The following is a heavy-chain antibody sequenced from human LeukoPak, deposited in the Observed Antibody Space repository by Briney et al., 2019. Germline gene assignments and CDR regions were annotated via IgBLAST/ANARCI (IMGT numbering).Heavy chain of an antibody. CDR2: IYTSGST. CDR3: ARVRGSSGSYEYYHYMDV. CDR1: GGSISGYY. J-gene: IGHJ6*03. Sequence: PSETLSLTCTVSGGSISGYYWSWIRQPAGKGLEWIGRIYTSGSTNYNPSLKGRVTMSVDTSKNQFSLKLSSVTAADTAVYYCARVRGSSGSYEYYHYMDVWGKGTTVTISS. D-gene: IGHD1-26*01. V-gene: IGHV4-4*07.